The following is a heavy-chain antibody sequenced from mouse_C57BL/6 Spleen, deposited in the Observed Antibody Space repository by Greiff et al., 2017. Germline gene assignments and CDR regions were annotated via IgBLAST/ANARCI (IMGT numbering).Heavy chain of an antibody. CDR2: FYPGSGSI. Sequence: QVQLKESGAELVKPGASVKLSCKASGYTFTEYTIHWVKQRSGQGLEWIGWFYPGSGSIKYNEKFKDKATLTADKSSSTVYMELSRLTSEDSAVYFCARHEVGVPPYYYGSFMDYWGQGTSVTVSS. CDR3: ARHEVGVPPYYYGSFMDY. D-gene: IGHD1-1*01. J-gene: IGHJ4*01. CDR1: GYTFTEYT. V-gene: IGHV1-62-2*01.